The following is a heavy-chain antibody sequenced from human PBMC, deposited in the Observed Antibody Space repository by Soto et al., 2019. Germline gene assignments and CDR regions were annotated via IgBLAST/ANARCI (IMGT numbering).Heavy chain of an antibody. CDR2: IYYSGST. CDR3: ARQDIVLMVYANDY. V-gene: IGHV4-39*01. CDR1: GGSVSSSSYY. J-gene: IGHJ4*02. D-gene: IGHD2-8*01. Sequence: SETLSLTCTVSGGSVSSSSYYLGWIRQHPGKGLEWIGSIYYSGSTYYNPSLKSRVTISVDTSKNQFSLKLSSVTAADTAVYYCARQDIVLMVYANDYWGQGTLVTVSS.